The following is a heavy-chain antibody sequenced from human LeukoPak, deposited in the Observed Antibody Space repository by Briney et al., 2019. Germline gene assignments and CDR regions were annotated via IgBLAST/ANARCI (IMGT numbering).Heavy chain of an antibody. V-gene: IGHV4-59*08. J-gene: IGHJ6*02. CDR3: ARLSIAADGGYYYGMDV. CDR2: IYYSGST. CDR1: GGSISSYY. D-gene: IGHD6-13*01. Sequence: SETLSLTCKVSGGSISSYYWGWIRQPPGKGLEWIGYIYYSGSTNYNPSLKSRVTISVDTSKNQFSLKLSSVTAADTAVYYCARLSIAADGGYYYGMDVWGQGTTVTVSS.